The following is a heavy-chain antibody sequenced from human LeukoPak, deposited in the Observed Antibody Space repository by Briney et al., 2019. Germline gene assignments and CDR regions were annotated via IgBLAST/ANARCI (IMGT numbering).Heavy chain of an antibody. CDR2: INPNSGGT. CDR1: GYTFTGYY. Sequence: ASVKVSCKASGYTFTGYYMHWVRQAPGQGLDWMGRINPNSGGTNYAQKFRGRVTMTRDTSISTAYMELSRLRSDDTAVYYCARALGYCSGGSCENWFDPWGQGTLVTVSS. V-gene: IGHV1-2*06. CDR3: ARALGYCSGGSCENWFDP. D-gene: IGHD2-15*01. J-gene: IGHJ5*02.